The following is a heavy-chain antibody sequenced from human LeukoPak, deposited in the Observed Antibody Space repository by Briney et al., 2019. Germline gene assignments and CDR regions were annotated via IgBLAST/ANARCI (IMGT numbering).Heavy chain of an antibody. J-gene: IGHJ4*02. D-gene: IGHD3-10*01. Sequence: SETLSLTCIVSGYSISSGYYWGWIRQPPGKGLEWIGNIHHSGSTYYNPSLKSRVTISVDTSKNQFSLQLSSVTAADTAVYYCARHISVLWGPFDYWGQGTLVTVSS. CDR3: ARHISVLWGPFDY. V-gene: IGHV4-38-2*02. CDR1: GYSISSGYY. CDR2: IHHSGST.